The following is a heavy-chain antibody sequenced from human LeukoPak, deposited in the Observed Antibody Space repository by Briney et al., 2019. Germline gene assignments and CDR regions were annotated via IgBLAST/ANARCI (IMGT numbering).Heavy chain of an antibody. Sequence: PGGSLRLSCVASGFTFSSRDWMTWVRQAPGKGLEWVSVIYSGGSTYYADSVKGRFTTSRDNSKNTLYLQMNSLRAEDTAVCYCAMKAVPRPRLHDAFDFWGQGTVVSVSS. D-gene: IGHD5-24*01. CDR1: GFTFSSRDW. V-gene: IGHV3-66*01. J-gene: IGHJ3*01. CDR2: IYSGGST. CDR3: AMKAVPRPRLHDAFDF.